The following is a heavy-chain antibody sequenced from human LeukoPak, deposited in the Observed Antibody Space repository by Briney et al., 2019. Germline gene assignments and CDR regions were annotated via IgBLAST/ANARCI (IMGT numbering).Heavy chain of an antibody. Sequence: GRSLRLSCAASGFTFSSNWMSWVRQAPGKGLEWVANIKQDGSEKYYVDSVKGRFTISRDNAKNSLYLQMNSLRAEDTAVYYCARGVSNWDYWGQGTLVTVSS. CDR3: ARGVSNWDY. CDR2: IKQDGSEK. D-gene: IGHD1-1*01. V-gene: IGHV3-7*05. CDR1: GFTFSSNW. J-gene: IGHJ4*02.